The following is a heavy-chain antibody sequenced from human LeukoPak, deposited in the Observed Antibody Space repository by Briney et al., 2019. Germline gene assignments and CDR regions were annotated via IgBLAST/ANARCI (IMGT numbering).Heavy chain of an antibody. Sequence: GGSLRLSCSAPGFTFSHYWMTWVRQAPGKGLEWVAHIEQNGAEQYYVDSVRGRFTISRVNAKNSLFLQMNSLRDEDTAVYYCARDLQWNALDSWGQGTLVTVSS. CDR3: ARDLQWNALDS. CDR2: IEQNGAEQ. CDR1: GFTFSHYW. J-gene: IGHJ4*02. V-gene: IGHV3-7*04. D-gene: IGHD6-19*01.